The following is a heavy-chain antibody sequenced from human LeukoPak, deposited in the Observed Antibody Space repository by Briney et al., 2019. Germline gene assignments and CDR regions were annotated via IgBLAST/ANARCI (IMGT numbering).Heavy chain of an antibody. Sequence: GESLKISCEGSGYRFTNYWIGWVRQMPGKGLEWMGIIYSGDSDTRYTPSFEGQVTITVDKPISTAYLQWSSLKASDTAMYYCARRLRGTADAFDIWGQGTMVTVS. D-gene: IGHD3-16*01. CDR2: IYSGDSDT. CDR3: ARRLRGTADAFDI. CDR1: GYRFTNYW. J-gene: IGHJ3*02. V-gene: IGHV5-51*01.